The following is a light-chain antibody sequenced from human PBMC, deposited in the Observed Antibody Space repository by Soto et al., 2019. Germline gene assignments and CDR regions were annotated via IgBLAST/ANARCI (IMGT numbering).Light chain of an antibody. CDR2: DVS. V-gene: IGLV2-14*03. J-gene: IGLJ1*01. CDR1: SSDVGRYNY. Sequence: QSVLAEPASVSGSRGQSITIYCTGTSSDVGRYNYVSWFQQHPGKVPKLIIYDVSNWPSGVSDRFSGSKSGNTASLTISGLHSEDEADYYCSSFTSSSTFVFGTGTKVTVL. CDR3: SSFTSSSTFV.